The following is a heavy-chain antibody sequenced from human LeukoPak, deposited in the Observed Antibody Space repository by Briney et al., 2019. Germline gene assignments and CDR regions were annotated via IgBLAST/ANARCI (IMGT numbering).Heavy chain of an antibody. CDR3: ARGPPYDILSGYLDY. Sequence: GGSLRLSCTASGFPFQSYWMNWVRQAPGKGLDWVAVISYEGSNEYYADSVKGRFTISRDNSKNTLYLQMNSLRAEDTAVYYCARGPPYDILSGYLDYWGQGTLVTVSS. D-gene: IGHD3-9*01. V-gene: IGHV3-30-3*01. CDR1: GFPFQSYW. J-gene: IGHJ4*02. CDR2: ISYEGSNE.